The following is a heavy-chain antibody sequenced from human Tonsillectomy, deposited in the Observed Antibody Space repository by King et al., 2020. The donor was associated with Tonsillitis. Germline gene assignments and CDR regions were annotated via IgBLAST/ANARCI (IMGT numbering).Heavy chain of an antibody. J-gene: IGHJ4*02. D-gene: IGHD3-9*01. Sequence: VQLVESGAEVKKPGASVKVSCKASGYTFTDYYIHCVRQAPGQGLEWMGWINPNSGGTKYTQNFQGRVTMTRDTSISTAYMELSRLRSDDTAVYYCASPFDLDCWGQGTLVTVSS. CDR2: INPNSGGT. CDR1: GYTFTDYY. CDR3: ASPFDLDC. V-gene: IGHV1-2*02.